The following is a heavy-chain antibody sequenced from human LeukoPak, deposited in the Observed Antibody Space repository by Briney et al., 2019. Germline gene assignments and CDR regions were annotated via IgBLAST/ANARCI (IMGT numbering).Heavy chain of an antibody. J-gene: IGHJ4*02. D-gene: IGHD3-22*01. V-gene: IGHV1-69*13. CDR1: GGTFSNYA. Sequence: SVKVSCKASGGTFSNYAFSLVRQALGQGLEWMGAIVPIVGRANYAQRFQGRVTIIADDSTSTVYMELSSLRSEDTAVYYCARARHSFHDSSGYFYAFDYWGQGTLVTVSS. CDR3: ARARHSFHDSSGYFYAFDY. CDR2: IVPIVGRA.